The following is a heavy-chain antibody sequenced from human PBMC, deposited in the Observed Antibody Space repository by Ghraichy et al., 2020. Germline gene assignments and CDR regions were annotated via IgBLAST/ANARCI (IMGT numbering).Heavy chain of an antibody. CDR3: ARARGDIWFGELKDAFDI. CDR1: GYTFTSYG. V-gene: IGHV1-18*01. J-gene: IGHJ3*02. Sequence: ASVKVSCKASGYTFTSYGISWVRQAPGQGLEWMGWISAYNGNTNYAQKLQGRVTMTTDTSTSTAYMELRSLRSDDTAVYYCARARGDIWFGELKDAFDIWGQGTMVTVSS. CDR2: ISAYNGNT. D-gene: IGHD3-10*01.